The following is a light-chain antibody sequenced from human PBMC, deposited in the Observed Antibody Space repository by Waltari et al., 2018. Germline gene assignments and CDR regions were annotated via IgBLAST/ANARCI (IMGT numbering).Light chain of an antibody. CDR1: RDLNIY. CDR2: AAS. CDR3: QQYIAYPYT. V-gene: IGKV1-16*02. Sequence: DLQIIQSPSSLSASVGDRVTITCRSSRDLNIYLAWFQQRPGKAPNSLIYAASSLLSGVPSKFSGSGSGTDFTLTISSLQPEDFATYYCQQYIAYPYTFGQGTKLEI. J-gene: IGKJ2*01.